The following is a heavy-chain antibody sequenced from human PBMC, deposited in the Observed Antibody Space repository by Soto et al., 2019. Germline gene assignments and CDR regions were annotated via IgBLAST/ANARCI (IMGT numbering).Heavy chain of an antibody. CDR3: AKDQQDDFWSGYHPHVAFDI. CDR1: GFTFSSYA. Sequence: GGSLRLSCAASGFTFSSYAMSWVRQAPGKGLEWVSAIGGSGGSTYYADSVKGRFTLSRDNSKNTLYLQMNSLRAEDTAVYYCAKDQQDDFWSGYHPHVAFDILGQGTMVTVSS. CDR2: IGGSGGST. D-gene: IGHD3-3*01. J-gene: IGHJ3*02. V-gene: IGHV3-23*01.